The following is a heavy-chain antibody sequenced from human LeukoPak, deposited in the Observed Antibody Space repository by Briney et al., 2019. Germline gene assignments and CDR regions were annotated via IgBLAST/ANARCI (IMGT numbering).Heavy chain of an antibody. CDR2: IRFDGTNK. Sequence: GGSLRLSCAASGFTFSTYGIHWVRQAPGKGLEGVSYIRFDGTNKYYTDSVKGRFTISRDNSKNTLYLQMNSLRAEDTAIYYCARDSGGGSVGGTFYFDYWGQGTLVTVS. CDR3: ARDSGGGSVGGTFYFDY. V-gene: IGHV3-30*02. D-gene: IGHD3-10*01. CDR1: GFTFSTYG. J-gene: IGHJ4*02.